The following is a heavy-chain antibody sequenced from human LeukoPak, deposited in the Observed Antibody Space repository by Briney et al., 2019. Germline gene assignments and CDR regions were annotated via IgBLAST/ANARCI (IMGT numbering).Heavy chain of an antibody. D-gene: IGHD2-2*03. CDR1: GFTVSGNY. V-gene: IGHV3-11*04. Sequence: PGGSLRLSCAASGFTVSGNYMSWVRQAPGKGLEWVSYISSSGRTIFYADSVKGRFTISRDNAKNSLYLQMNSLRAEDTAVYHCARGDGYCSSTSCYAGPSYGLDVWGQGTTVTVSS. J-gene: IGHJ6*02. CDR3: ARGDGYCSSTSCYAGPSYGLDV. CDR2: ISSSGRTI.